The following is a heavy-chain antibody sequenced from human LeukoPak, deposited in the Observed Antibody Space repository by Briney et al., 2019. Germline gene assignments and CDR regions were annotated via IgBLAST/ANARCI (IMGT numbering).Heavy chain of an antibody. CDR2: IIPIFGTA. D-gene: IGHD3-10*01. CDR3: AREYYGSGSYDY. Sequence: SVKVSCKASGGTFSSYAISWVRQAPGQGLEWMGGIIPIFGTANYAQKFQGRVTITADESTSTAYLELTSLRSEDTAVYYCAREYYGSGSYDYWGQGPLVTVSS. J-gene: IGHJ4*02. CDR1: GGTFSSYA. V-gene: IGHV1-69*01.